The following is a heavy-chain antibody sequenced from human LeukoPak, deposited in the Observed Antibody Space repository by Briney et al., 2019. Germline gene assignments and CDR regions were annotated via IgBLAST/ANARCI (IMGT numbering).Heavy chain of an antibody. J-gene: IGHJ2*01. CDR3: SRGPENPLNWYFDL. Sequence: SETLSLTCSVSGGSISSGRFYWNWIRQPAGTGLEWLGHVYSSGSAKYNPSLKSRVTISLDTSKDQFSLKPNSVTADDTAVYYCSRGPENPLNWYFDLWGRGTLVTVSS. CDR2: VYSSGSA. V-gene: IGHV4-61*09. CDR1: GGSISSGRFY. D-gene: IGHD1-14*01.